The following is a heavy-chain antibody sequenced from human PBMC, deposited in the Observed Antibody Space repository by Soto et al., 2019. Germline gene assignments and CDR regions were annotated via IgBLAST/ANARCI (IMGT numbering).Heavy chain of an antibody. J-gene: IGHJ3*02. D-gene: IGHD1-1*01. CDR2: ISYDGSNK. V-gene: IGHV3-30-3*01. CDR1: GFTFSSYA. Sequence: QVQLVESGGGVVQPGRSLRLSCAASGFTFSSYAMHWVRQAPGKGLEWVAVISYDGSNKYYADSVKGRFTISRDNSKNTLYLQMNSLRAEDTAVYYCARARTTRDAFDIWGQGTMFTVSS. CDR3: ARARTTRDAFDI.